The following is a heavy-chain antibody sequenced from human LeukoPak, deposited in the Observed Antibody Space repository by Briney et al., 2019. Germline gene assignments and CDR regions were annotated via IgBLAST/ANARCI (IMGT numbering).Heavy chain of an antibody. V-gene: IGHV3-30-3*01. CDR1: GFTFSSYA. Sequence: PGGSLRLSCAASGFTFSSYAMHCVRQAPGKGLEWVALISYDESYRYYADSVKGRFTISRDNSKNTLYLQMNSLRADDTAVYYCARVQWELLYPDYWGQGTLVTVSS. D-gene: IGHD1-26*01. CDR3: ARVQWELLYPDY. CDR2: ISYDESYR. J-gene: IGHJ4*02.